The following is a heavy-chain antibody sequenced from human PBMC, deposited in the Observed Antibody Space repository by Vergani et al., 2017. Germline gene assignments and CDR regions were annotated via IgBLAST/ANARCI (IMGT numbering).Heavy chain of an antibody. CDR1: GGSISSYY. Sequence: QVQLQESGPGLVKPSETLSLTCTVSGGSISSYYWSWIRQPPGKGLEWIGYIYYSGSTNYNPSLKSRVTISVDTSKNQFSLKLSSVTAADTAVYYCARVGSLPDYWGQGTLVTVSS. J-gene: IGHJ4*02. V-gene: IGHV4-59*01. D-gene: IGHD1-26*01. CDR2: IYYSGST. CDR3: ARVGSLPDY.